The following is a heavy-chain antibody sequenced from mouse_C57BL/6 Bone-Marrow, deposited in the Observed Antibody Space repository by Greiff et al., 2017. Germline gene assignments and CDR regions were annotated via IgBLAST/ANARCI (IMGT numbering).Heavy chain of an antibody. CDR1: GYTFTSYW. CDR2: IYPGSGST. D-gene: IGHD3-1*01. CDR3: ARSGNWYFDV. J-gene: IGHJ1*03. V-gene: IGHV1-55*01. Sequence: QVHVKQPGAELVKPGASVKMSCKASGYTFTSYWITWVKQRPGQGLEWIGDIYPGSGSTNYNEKFKSKASLTVDTSSSTAYMQLSSLTSEDSAVYYCARSGNWYFDVWGTGTTVTVSS.